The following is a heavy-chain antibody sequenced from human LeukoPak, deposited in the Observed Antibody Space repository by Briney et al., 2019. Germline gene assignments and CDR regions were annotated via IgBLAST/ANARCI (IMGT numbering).Heavy chain of an antibody. Sequence: SETLSLTCTVSGYSISSGYYWGWIRQPPGKGLEWIGSIYHSGSTYYNPSLKSRVTISVDTSKNQFSLMMNSLTTTDTAVYYCARGTKSPRTTVLTSFWYFDLWGRGTLVTVSS. J-gene: IGHJ2*01. CDR2: IYHSGST. D-gene: IGHD1-14*01. V-gene: IGHV4-38-2*02. CDR3: ARGTKSPRTTVLTSFWYFDL. CDR1: GYSISSGYY.